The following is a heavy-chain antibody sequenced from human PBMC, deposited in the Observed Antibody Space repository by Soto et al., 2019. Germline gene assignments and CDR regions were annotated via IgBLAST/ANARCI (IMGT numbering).Heavy chain of an antibody. CDR1: GYTFTRYG. V-gene: IGHV1-18*01. CDR2: INTYNGNT. Sequence: QVQLVQSGAEVKNPGASVKVSCKASGYTFTRYGIGWARQAPGQGLEWIGWINTYNGNTNYAQNVQGRVTLTTDTSTSTAYMGLRSLRSNDTAIYYCAMVDVYVTPSPQDVWGQGTTVIVSS. D-gene: IGHD3-16*01. CDR3: AMVDVYVTPSPQDV. J-gene: IGHJ6*02.